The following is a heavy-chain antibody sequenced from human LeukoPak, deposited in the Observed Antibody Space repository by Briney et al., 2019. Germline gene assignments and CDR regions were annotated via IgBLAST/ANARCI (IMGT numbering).Heavy chain of an antibody. V-gene: IGHV4-34*01. J-gene: IGHJ4*02. Sequence: PSETLSLTCAVYGGSFSGYYWSWIRQPPGKGLEWIGEINHSGSTNYNPSLKSRVTISVDTSKNQFSLKLSSVTAADTAVYYCARGPKLLWFGESIDYWGQGTLVTVSS. D-gene: IGHD3-10*01. CDR1: GGSFSGYY. CDR3: ARGPKLLWFGESIDY. CDR2: INHSGST.